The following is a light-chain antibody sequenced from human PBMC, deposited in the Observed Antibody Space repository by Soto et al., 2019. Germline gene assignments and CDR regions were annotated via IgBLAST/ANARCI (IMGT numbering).Light chain of an antibody. Sequence: DIPLTQSPASLSLSLGDRVTITCRASQSVGSYLTWYQHKPGKAPKLLISDASNLQSGVPSRFSGSGSGTDFTLTISSLEPEDFAAYYCQQSYSSPRTFGQGTKVDI. CDR1: QSVGSY. CDR3: QQSYSSPRT. J-gene: IGKJ1*01. CDR2: DAS. V-gene: IGKV1-39*01.